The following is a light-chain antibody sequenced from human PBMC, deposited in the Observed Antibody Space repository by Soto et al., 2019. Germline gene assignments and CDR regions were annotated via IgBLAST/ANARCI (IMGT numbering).Light chain of an antibody. CDR1: SSDVGSYNR. CDR3: SSYTSSSTYV. CDR2: EVS. V-gene: IGLV2-18*02. Sequence: QSALTQPPSVSGSPGQSVTISCTGTSSDVGSYNRVSWYQQPPGTASKLMISEVSNRPSGVPDRFSGSKSGNTASLTISGLQAEDEADYYCSSYTSSSTYVFGTGTKLTVL. J-gene: IGLJ1*01.